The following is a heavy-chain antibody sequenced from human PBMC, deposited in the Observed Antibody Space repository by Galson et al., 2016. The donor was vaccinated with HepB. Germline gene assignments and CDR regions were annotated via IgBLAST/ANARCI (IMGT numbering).Heavy chain of an antibody. CDR3: ARAQFWRGTSGIADGIFDY. V-gene: IGHV3-11*01. J-gene: IGHJ4*01. Sequence: SLRLSCAGSGFTFIDFYMSWIRQAPGKGLEWLSNISSSGDSSDYADSVKGRFIISRDNAKNSLFLEMNSLRADDTGVYYCARAQFWRGTSGIADGIFDYWGHGTLVTVAS. CDR2: ISSSGDSS. D-gene: IGHD3-3*01. CDR1: GFTFIDFY.